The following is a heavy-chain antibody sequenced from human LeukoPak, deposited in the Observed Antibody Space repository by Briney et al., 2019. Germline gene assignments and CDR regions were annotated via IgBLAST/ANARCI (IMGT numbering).Heavy chain of an antibody. CDR1: GGSISSDDYY. CDR2: IHYSGST. D-gene: IGHD4-11*01. CDR3: AREISTVTIPGGYFDY. Sequence: NTSETLSLTCTVSGGSISSDDYYWSWIRQPPGKGLDWIGYIHYSGSTQYHPSLKSRLTISVDPSKNQFSLKLSSVTAADTAVYYCAREISTVTIPGGYFDYWGQGNLVTVSS. J-gene: IGHJ4*02. V-gene: IGHV4-30-4*01.